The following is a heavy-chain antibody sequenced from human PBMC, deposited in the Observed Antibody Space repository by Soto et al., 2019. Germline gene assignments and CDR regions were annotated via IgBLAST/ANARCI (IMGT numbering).Heavy chain of an antibody. V-gene: IGHV4-31*11. Sequence: PSETLSLTCVVSGGSISSGVYYWSWIRHHPGKGLEWIGYIYYSGRTYYNPSLKSRVTISVDTSKNQFSLKLSSVTAADTAVYYCARVFSDSSSFFDPWGQGTLLTVSS. J-gene: IGHJ5*02. D-gene: IGHD6-13*01. CDR3: ARVFSDSSSFFDP. CDR1: GGSISSGVYY. CDR2: IYYSGRT.